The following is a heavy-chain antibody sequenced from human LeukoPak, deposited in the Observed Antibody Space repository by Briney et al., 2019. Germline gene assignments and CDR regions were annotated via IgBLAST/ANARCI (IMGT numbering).Heavy chain of an antibody. V-gene: IGHV3-23*01. D-gene: IGHD4-17*01. CDR2: VSGSGAHT. Sequence: GGSLRLSCAASGFTFSSYAMTWVRQAPGKGLQWVSAVSGSGAHTYCADSVKGRFTISRDNSRDTLYLRMNSLRAEDTAVYYCARGQGGSYGDYAVYYYYYYMDVWGKGTTVTVSS. CDR3: ARGQGGSYGDYAVYYYYYYMDV. J-gene: IGHJ6*03. CDR1: GFTFSSYA.